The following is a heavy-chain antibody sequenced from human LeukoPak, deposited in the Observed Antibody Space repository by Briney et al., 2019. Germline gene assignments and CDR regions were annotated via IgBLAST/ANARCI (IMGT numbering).Heavy chain of an antibody. V-gene: IGHV1-46*01. J-gene: IGHJ6*02. CDR2: INPSGGST. CDR3: ARDYYDSSGYQSGMDV. CDR1: GYTFTSYY. Sequence: ASVKVSCTASGYTFTSYYMHWVRQAPGQGLEWMGIINPSGGSTSYAQKFQGRVTMTRDTSTSTVYMELSSLRSEDTAVYYCARDYYDSSGYQSGMDVWGQGTTVTVSS. D-gene: IGHD3-22*01.